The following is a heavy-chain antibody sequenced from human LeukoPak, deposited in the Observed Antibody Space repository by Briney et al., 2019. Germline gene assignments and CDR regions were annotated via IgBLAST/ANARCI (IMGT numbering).Heavy chain of an antibody. CDR2: ISGSGGST. CDR3: ARGDGYNFFDY. Sequence: GGSLRLSCAASGFTFSSYAMSWVPQAPGKGLEWVSAISGSGGSTYYADSVKGRFTISRDNSENTLYLQMKSLRAEDTAVYYCARGDGYNFFDYWGQGTLVTVSS. J-gene: IGHJ4*02. V-gene: IGHV3-23*01. CDR1: GFTFSSYA. D-gene: IGHD5-24*01.